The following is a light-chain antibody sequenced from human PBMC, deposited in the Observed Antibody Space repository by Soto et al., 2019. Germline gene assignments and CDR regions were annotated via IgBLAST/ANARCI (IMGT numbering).Light chain of an antibody. V-gene: IGKV1-12*01. J-gene: IGKJ4*01. CDR3: QPANSFPLT. Sequence: DIQMTQSPSSVSASVGDRVTITCRTSQGISSCLACYQQKPGKAPRLLIYAASSLQSGVPSRFSGSGSGTDFTLTISSLQPEDFATYYCQPANSFPLTFGEGTKVEIK. CDR2: AAS. CDR1: QGISSC.